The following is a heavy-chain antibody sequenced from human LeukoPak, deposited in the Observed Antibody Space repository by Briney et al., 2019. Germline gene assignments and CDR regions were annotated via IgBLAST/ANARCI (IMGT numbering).Heavy chain of an antibody. D-gene: IGHD6-19*01. Sequence: PSETLSLTXTVSGDSIRSYYWSWIRQPAGKGLEWIGRIQTSGTTNYNPSLKSRLSMSVDTSKKQFSLRLSSLTAADTAVYYCARDKGSGWFDYWGQGTLVTVSS. CDR2: IQTSGTT. V-gene: IGHV4-4*07. CDR1: GDSIRSYY. J-gene: IGHJ4*02. CDR3: ARDKGSGWFDY.